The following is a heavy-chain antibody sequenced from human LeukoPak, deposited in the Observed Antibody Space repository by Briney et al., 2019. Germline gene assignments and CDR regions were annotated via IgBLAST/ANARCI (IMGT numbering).Heavy chain of an antibody. V-gene: IGHV4-34*01. J-gene: IGHJ4*02. Sequence: PSETLSLTCAVYGGSFSGYYWSWIRQPPGKGLEWIGEINHSGSTNYNPSLKSRVTISVDTSKNQFSLKLSSVTAADTAVYYCARCGSVPKQDYYDSSGSGVCNDYFDYWGQGTLVTVSS. CDR3: ARCGSVPKQDYYDSSGSGVCNDYFDY. CDR2: INHSGST. CDR1: GGSFSGYY. D-gene: IGHD3-22*01.